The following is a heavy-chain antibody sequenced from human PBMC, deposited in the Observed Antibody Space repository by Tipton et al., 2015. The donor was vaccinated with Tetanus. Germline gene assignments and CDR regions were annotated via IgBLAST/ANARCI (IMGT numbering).Heavy chain of an antibody. Sequence: QLVQSGAEMKKPGASVKVSCTASGYTFTNYYIYWVRQAPGQGLEWMGWIDPNSGGTVYAQKFQGRVTMTRDTSISTAYMELRSLRSDDTAGYYCARDRGDYIYYGMDVWGPGTTVTVS. CDR1: GYTFTNYY. CDR3: ARDRGDYIYYGMDV. J-gene: IGHJ6*02. D-gene: IGHD3-22*01. V-gene: IGHV1-2*02. CDR2: IDPNSGGT.